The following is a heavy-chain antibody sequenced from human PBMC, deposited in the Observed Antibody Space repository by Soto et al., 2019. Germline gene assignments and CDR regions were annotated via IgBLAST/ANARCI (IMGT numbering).Heavy chain of an antibody. D-gene: IGHD1-26*01. CDR2: IYYSGST. Sequence: SLTMSVTWTVSDGSSSNFCLRWIRQPPGKGLEWIGYIYYSGSTNYNPSLKSRVTISVDTSKNQFSLKLSSVTAADTAVYFCARRYGGNLDYWGQGTPVTVSS. J-gene: IGHJ4*02. CDR1: DGSSSNFC. CDR3: ARRYGGNLDY. V-gene: IGHV4-59*08.